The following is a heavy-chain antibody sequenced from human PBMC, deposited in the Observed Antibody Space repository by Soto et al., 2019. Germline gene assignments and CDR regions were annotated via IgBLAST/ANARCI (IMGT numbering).Heavy chain of an antibody. J-gene: IGHJ6*02. Sequence: QVQLVESGGGVVQPGRSLRLSCAGSGFTFGYYGMHWVRQAPGKGLEWLAVISYDGSKQYYGDSVKDRFTISRDNSKNTVYLEVNSLRPDETAVYYCAQMGPGTILGNHFYYSLLDVWGPGTTVTVS. D-gene: IGHD3-3*01. CDR2: ISYDGSKQ. CDR3: AQMGPGTILGNHFYYSLLDV. CDR1: GFTFGYYG. V-gene: IGHV3-30*18.